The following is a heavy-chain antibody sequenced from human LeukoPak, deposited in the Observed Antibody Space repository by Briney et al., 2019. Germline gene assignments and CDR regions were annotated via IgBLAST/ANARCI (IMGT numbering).Heavy chain of an antibody. CDR2: IYYSGST. V-gene: IGHV4-59*01. Sequence: PSETLSLTCTVSGGSISSYYWCWIRQPPGKGLEWIGYIYYSGSTNYNPSLKSRVTISVDTSKNQFSLKLSSVTAADTAVYYCARMRGRAGLGMATIHFDYWGQGTLVTVSS. J-gene: IGHJ4*02. D-gene: IGHD5-24*01. CDR1: GGSISSYY. CDR3: ARMRGRAGLGMATIHFDY.